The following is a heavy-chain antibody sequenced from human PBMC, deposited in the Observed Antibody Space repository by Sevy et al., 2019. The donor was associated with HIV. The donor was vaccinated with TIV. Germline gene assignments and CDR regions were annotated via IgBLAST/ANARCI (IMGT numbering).Heavy chain of an antibody. CDR2: ISYDRKNE. Sequence: GGSLRLSCVASGFTFSSYGMHWVRQAPGKGLEWVAIISYDRKNEYYADSVKGRFTISRDNPKNTLYLQMNSLRAEDTVVYYCASDGAKLVTRFGVVIPPLDYWGQGTLVTVSS. V-gene: IGHV3-30*03. CDR1: GFTFSSYG. D-gene: IGHD3-3*01. CDR3: ASDGAKLVTRFGVVIPPLDY. J-gene: IGHJ4*02.